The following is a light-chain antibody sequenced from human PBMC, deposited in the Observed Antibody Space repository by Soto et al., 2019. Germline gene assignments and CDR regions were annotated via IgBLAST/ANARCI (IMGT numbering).Light chain of an antibody. Sequence: ETVLTQSPGTLSLSPGETATLSCRASQSVASNSLAWYQQKPGQAPRLLVYGASSRTTDIPDRFSGGGSGTVFTLTINRLEPEDVVVYYCQNYDSSPYTFGQGTKLEIK. CDR1: QSVASNS. CDR3: QNYDSSPYT. V-gene: IGKV3-20*01. J-gene: IGKJ2*01. CDR2: GAS.